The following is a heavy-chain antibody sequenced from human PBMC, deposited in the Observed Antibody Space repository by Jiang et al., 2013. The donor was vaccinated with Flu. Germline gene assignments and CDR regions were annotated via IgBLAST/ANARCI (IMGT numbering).Heavy chain of an antibody. J-gene: IGHJ4*02. V-gene: IGHV4-61*02. CDR1: GGSISSGGYY. CDR3: ARSGDYYYVSGNGVYFAY. Sequence: PGLVKPTQTLSLTCTVSGGSISSGGYYWSWIRQPAAKGLEWIGRIYASGSTNYNPSLKSRVTISVDTSKNQFSLKLGSVTAADTAVYYCARSGDYYYVSGNGVYFAYWGQGTLVTVSS. CDR2: IYASGST. D-gene: IGHD3-10*01.